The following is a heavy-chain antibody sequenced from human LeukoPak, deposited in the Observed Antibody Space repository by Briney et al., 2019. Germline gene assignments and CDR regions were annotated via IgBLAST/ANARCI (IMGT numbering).Heavy chain of an antibody. CDR2: IYHSGST. CDR1: GYSISSGYY. D-gene: IGHD3-10*01. V-gene: IGHV4-38-2*02. CDR3: ARDGYYYGSGSEVNFDY. Sequence: SETLSLTCTVSGYSISSGYYWGWIRQHPGKGLEWIGSIYHSGSTYYNPSLKSRVTISVDTSKNQFSLKLSSVTAADTAVYYCARDGYYYGSGSEVNFDYWGQGTLVTVSS. J-gene: IGHJ4*02.